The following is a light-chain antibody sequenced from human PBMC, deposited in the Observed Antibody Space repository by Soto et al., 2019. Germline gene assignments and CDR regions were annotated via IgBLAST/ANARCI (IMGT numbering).Light chain of an antibody. J-gene: IGLJ2*01. CDR2: DDD. CDR3: QVWVGSSDRT. Sequence: SYALTQAPSVSVAPGQTATITCGGNNIGSKIVHWYQQKPGQAPVLVVHDDDDRPSGIPERFSGSNSGHTATLTISRVEAGDEADYYCQVWVGSSDRTFGGGTQLTVL. V-gene: IGLV3-21*02. CDR1: NIGSKI.